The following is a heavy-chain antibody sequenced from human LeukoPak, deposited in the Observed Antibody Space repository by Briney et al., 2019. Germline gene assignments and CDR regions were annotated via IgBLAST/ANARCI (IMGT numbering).Heavy chain of an antibody. CDR3: ASDPQIFWSGY. Sequence: CMGFINPNSGATNYAQKFQGRVNINRDTTISRAYMELSRLRSDDTAVYYCASDPQIFWSGYWGQGTLVTVSS. D-gene: IGHD3-3*01. V-gene: IGHV1-2*02. CDR2: INPNSGAT. J-gene: IGHJ4*02.